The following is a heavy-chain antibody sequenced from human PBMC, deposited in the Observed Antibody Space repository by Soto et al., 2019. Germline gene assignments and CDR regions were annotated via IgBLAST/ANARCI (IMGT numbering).Heavy chain of an antibody. J-gene: IGHJ4*01. CDR3: AREVAAAGGEYDY. CDR1: GYTFTSYG. Sequence: QVQLVQSGAEVKNPGASVKVSCKASGYTFTSYGIGWMRQAPGQGLEWMGWINAYNGDTNYAQKVQARVTMTTDTSTSQAYMEVRSLRSDDTAAYYCAREVAAAGGEYDYWGHGTLVTVSS. D-gene: IGHD6-13*01. V-gene: IGHV1-18*01. CDR2: INAYNGDT.